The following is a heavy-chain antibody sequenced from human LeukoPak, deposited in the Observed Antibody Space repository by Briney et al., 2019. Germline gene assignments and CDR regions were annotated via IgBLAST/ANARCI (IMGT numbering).Heavy chain of an antibody. V-gene: IGHV1-46*01. CDR1: GYIFTSYY. CDR3: ARDRSIAARDSDY. Sequence: ASVKVSCKASGYIFTSYYIHWVRQAPGQGLEWMGIIKPSSGSTTYAQKFQARVTLTRDMSTSTAYMELRSLRSDDTAVYYCARDRSIAARDSDYWGQGTLVTVSS. D-gene: IGHD6-6*01. J-gene: IGHJ4*02. CDR2: IKPSSGST.